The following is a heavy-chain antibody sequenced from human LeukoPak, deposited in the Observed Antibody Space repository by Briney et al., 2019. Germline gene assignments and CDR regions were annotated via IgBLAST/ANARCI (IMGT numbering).Heavy chain of an antibody. CDR3: ARSRSPFDWLLSYFDY. D-gene: IGHD3-9*01. CDR2: ISSSGSTI. J-gene: IGHJ4*02. Sequence: PGGSPRLSCAASGFTFSDYYMSWIRQAPGKGLEWVSYISSSGSTIYYADSVKGRFTISRDNAKNSLYLQMNSLRAEDTAVYYCARSRSPFDWLLSYFDYWGQGTLVTVSP. V-gene: IGHV3-11*01. CDR1: GFTFSDYY.